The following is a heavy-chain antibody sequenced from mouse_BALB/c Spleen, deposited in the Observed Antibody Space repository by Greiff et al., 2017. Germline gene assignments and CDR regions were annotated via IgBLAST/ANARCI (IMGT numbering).Heavy chain of an antibody. CDR3: VRLVDRDAF. V-gene: IGHV14-1*02. CDR1: GFNIKDYY. CDR2: IDPENGNT. D-gene: IGHD3-2*01. J-gene: IGHJ3*01. Sequence: VQLQQSGAELVRPGALVKLSCKASGFNIKDYYMHWVKQRPEQGLEWIGWIDPENGNTIYDPKFQGKASITADTSSNTAHLQLSSLTSEDTAVYYCVRLVDRDAFWGQGALVTVSA.